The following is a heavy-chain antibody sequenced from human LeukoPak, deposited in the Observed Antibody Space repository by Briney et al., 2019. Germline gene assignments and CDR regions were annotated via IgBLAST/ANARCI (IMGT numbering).Heavy chain of an antibody. D-gene: IGHD1-1*01. CDR2: IIPNSGGT. CDR3: ARTNNDPRTRWYDP. Sequence: ASVKVSCKASGYTFTGYYMHWVRQAPGQRLEWMGWIIPNSGGTKYAPKFQGRVTMTRDTSISTAYMELSSLTSDDTAVYYCARTNNDPRTRWYDPWGQGTLVTVSS. CDR1: GYTFTGYY. V-gene: IGHV1-2*02. J-gene: IGHJ5*02.